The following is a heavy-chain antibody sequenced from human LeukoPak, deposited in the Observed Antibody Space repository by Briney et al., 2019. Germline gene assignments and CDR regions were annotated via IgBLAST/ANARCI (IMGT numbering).Heavy chain of an antibody. CDR2: TYYRYKWYN. CDR3: ARVGYDSSGHPLLDY. Sequence: SQTLSLTCAISGDSVPSNSAAWNWIRQSPSRGLEWLGRTYYRYKWYNDYAVSVKSRIPLNPDTSKDQFSLQLNSVTPEDTAVYYCARVGYDSSGHPLLDYWGQGTLVTVSA. V-gene: IGHV6-1*01. J-gene: IGHJ4*02. D-gene: IGHD3-22*01. CDR1: GDSVPSNSAA.